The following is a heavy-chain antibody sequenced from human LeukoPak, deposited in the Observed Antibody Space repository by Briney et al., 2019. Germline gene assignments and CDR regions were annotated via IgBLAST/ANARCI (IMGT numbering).Heavy chain of an antibody. CDR1: GFTFSNYW. CDR2: INSDETST. CDR3: VRRTYYYDSSGYHDAFDT. D-gene: IGHD3-22*01. Sequence: PGGSLRLSCAASGFTFSNYWMHWVHQAPGEGLVWVSRINSDETSTSYADSVKGRFTISRDNAKNTLYLQMNSLRAEDTAVYYCVRRTYYYDSSGYHDAFDTWGQGTMVTVSS. J-gene: IGHJ3*02. V-gene: IGHV3-74*01.